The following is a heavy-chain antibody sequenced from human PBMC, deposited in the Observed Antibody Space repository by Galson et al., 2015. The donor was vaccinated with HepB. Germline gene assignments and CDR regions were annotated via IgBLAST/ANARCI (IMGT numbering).Heavy chain of an antibody. CDR2: IRSSSDTL. CDR3: ARERDCSSSSCYELDY. Sequence: SLRLSCAASGFTFSSYSMNWVRQAPGKGLEWVSYIRSSSDTLFYADSVKGRFTISRDNAKNSLYLQMNSLTDEDTAVYYCARERDCSSSSCYELDYWGQGTLVTVSS. D-gene: IGHD2-2*01. CDR1: GFTFSSYS. V-gene: IGHV3-48*02. J-gene: IGHJ4*02.